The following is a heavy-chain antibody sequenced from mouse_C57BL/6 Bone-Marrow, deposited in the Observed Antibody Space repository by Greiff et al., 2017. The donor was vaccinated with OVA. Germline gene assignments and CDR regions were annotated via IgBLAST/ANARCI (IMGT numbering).Heavy chain of an antibody. CDR1: GYTFTSYW. Sequence: EVQLQQSGTVLARPGASVKMSCKTSGYTFTSYWMHWVKQRPGQGLEWIGAIYPGNSDTSYNQKFKGKAKLTAVTSASTAYMELSSLTNEDSAVYYCTRTPLCFKDWYFDVWGTGTTVTVSS. CDR3: TRTPLCFKDWYFDV. J-gene: IGHJ1*03. CDR2: IYPGNSDT. V-gene: IGHV1-5*01.